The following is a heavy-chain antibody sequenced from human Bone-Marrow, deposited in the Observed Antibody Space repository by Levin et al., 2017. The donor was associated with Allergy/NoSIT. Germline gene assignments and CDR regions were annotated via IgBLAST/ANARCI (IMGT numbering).Heavy chain of an antibody. D-gene: IGHD3-16*01. J-gene: IGHJ4*02. CDR1: GFTFRNFA. V-gene: IGHV3-64*02. Sequence: QPGGSLRLSCAASGFTFRNFAMHWVRQVPGKGLEYVSAISSNGISTYYVVSVKGRFTMSRDNSEETLFLQMDSLRTEDTAVYYCARGRSSYAEYVFDYWGQGALVTVSS. CDR3: ARGRSSYAEYVFDY. CDR2: ISSNGIST.